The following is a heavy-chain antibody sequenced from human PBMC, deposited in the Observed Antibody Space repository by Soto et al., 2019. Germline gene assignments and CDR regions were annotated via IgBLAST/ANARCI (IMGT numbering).Heavy chain of an antibody. CDR2: IYYSGST. CDR1: GGSISSGGYY. J-gene: IGHJ4*02. CDR3: ARGGWGAPVDY. Sequence: PSETLSLTCTVSGGSISSGGYYWSWIRQHPGKGLEWIGYIYYSGSTYYNPSLKSRVTISVDTSKNQFSLKLSSVTAADTAVYYCARGGWGAPVDYWGQGTLVTVSS. V-gene: IGHV4-61*08. D-gene: IGHD7-27*01.